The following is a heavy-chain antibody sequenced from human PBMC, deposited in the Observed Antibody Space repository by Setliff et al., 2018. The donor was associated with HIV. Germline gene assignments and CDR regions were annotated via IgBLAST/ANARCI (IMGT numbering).Heavy chain of an antibody. CDR1: GDSIKDYY. D-gene: IGHD1-7*01. CDR3: ARGHTWNYYGGDYFDY. V-gene: IGHV4-59*01. J-gene: IGHJ4*02. CDR2: IYYSGST. Sequence: LSLTCNVSGDSIKDYYWSWIRQPPGKGLEWIGTIYYSGSTNYNPSLKSRVTISVDTSKNQFSLRLSSVTAADTAVYYCARGHTWNYYGGDYFDYWGQGSLVTVSS.